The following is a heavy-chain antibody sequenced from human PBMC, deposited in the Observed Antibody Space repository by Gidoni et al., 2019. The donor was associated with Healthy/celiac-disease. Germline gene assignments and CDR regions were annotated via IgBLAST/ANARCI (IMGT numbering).Heavy chain of an antibody. CDR1: GGSFSGHY. D-gene: IGHD6-19*01. Sequence: QLQLQQWGAGLLKPWETLPLPDAVYGGSFSGHYWSWLRQPPGKGLEWIGEINHSRRTNSNPSLKSRVTISVYTSKNQFSLKLSSVTAADTAVYYCARRPQSSSGWYKSWFDPWGQGTLVTVSS. CDR2: INHSRRT. V-gene: IGHV4-34*01. J-gene: IGHJ5*02. CDR3: ARRPQSSSGWYKSWFDP.